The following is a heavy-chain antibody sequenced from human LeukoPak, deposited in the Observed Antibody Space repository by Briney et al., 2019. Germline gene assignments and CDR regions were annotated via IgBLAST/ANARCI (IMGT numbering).Heavy chain of an antibody. J-gene: IGHJ4*02. CDR2: IIPIFGTA. Sequence: SVKVSCKASGGTFSGYAISWVRQAPGQGLEWMGGIIPIFGTANYAQKFQGRVTITADESTSTAYMELRSLRSDDTAVYYCATIRYSGNYALFDSWGQGTLVTVSS. V-gene: IGHV1-69*13. CDR3: ATIRYSGNYALFDS. CDR1: GGTFSGYA. D-gene: IGHD1-26*01.